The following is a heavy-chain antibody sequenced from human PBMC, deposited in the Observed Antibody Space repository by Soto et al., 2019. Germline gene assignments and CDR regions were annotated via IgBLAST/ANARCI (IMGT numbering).Heavy chain of an antibody. CDR1: GGSISSGGYY. CDR2: IYYSGST. J-gene: IGHJ4*02. V-gene: IGHV4-31*03. D-gene: IGHD1-1*01. Sequence: QVQLQESGPGLLKPSQTLTLSCTVSGGSISSGGYYWSWIRQHPGKGLEWIGYIYYSGSTYYNPSLKSRVTISVDTSKNQFSLKLSSVTAPDTAVYYCARWPQLEPRFDYWGQGTLVTVSS. CDR3: ARWPQLEPRFDY.